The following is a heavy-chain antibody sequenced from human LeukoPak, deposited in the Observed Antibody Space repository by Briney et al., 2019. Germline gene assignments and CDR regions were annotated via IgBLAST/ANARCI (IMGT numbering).Heavy chain of an antibody. D-gene: IGHD1-1*01. CDR2: IYSGGST. V-gene: IGHV3-53*01. CDR3: ARPLQMERPPPLIGYYYMDV. Sequence: PGGSLRLSCAASGFTVSSNYMSWVRQAPGKGLEWVSIIYSGGSTFYADSVKGRFTISRDNSKNTLYLQMNSLRAEYTAVYYCARPLQMERPPPLIGYYYMDVWGKGTTVTVSS. J-gene: IGHJ6*03. CDR1: GFTVSSNY.